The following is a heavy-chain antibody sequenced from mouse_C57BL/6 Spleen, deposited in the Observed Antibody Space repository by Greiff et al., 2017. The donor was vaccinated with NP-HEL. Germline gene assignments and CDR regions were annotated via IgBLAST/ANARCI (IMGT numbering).Heavy chain of an antibody. V-gene: IGHV1-69*01. CDR3: ARSHYYYGSSYPFYAMDY. Sequence: QVQLQQPGAELVMPGASVKLSCKASGYTFTSYWMHWVKQRPGQGLEWIGEIDPSDSYTNYNQKFKGKSTLTVDKSSSTAYMQLSSLTSEDSAVYYCARSHYYYGSSYPFYAMDYWGQGTSVTVSS. D-gene: IGHD1-1*01. CDR1: GYTFTSYW. CDR2: IDPSDSYT. J-gene: IGHJ4*01.